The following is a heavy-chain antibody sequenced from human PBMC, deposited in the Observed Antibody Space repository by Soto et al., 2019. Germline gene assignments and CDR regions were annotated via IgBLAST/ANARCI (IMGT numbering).Heavy chain of an antibody. D-gene: IGHD1-26*01. CDR3: ARGGPEWVGKGMDV. CDR1: GDSVSSNSAA. V-gene: IGHV6-1*01. CDR2: TYYRSKWYN. J-gene: IGHJ6*02. Sequence: SQTLSLTCAISGDSVSSNSAAWNWIRQSPSRGLEWLGRTYYRSKWYNDYAVSVKSRITINPDTSKNQFFLQLNSVTPEDTAVYYCARGGPEWVGKGMDVWGQGTTVTVSS.